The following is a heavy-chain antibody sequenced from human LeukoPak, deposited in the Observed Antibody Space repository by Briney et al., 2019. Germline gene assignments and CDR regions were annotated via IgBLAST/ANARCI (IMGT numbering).Heavy chain of an antibody. Sequence: PSETLSLTCAVYGGSFSGYYWSWIRQPPGKGLEWIGEINHSGSTNYNPSLKSGVTISVDTSKNQFSLKLSSVTAADTAVYYCARAARGTRRGWFDPWGQGTLVTVSS. V-gene: IGHV4-34*01. J-gene: IGHJ5*02. CDR1: GGSFSGYY. CDR2: INHSGST. CDR3: ARAARGTRRGWFDP. D-gene: IGHD1-14*01.